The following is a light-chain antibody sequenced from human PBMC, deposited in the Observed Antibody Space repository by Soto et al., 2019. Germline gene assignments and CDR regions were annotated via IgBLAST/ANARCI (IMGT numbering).Light chain of an antibody. CDR2: EVS. V-gene: IGLV2-14*01. CDR3: QSYDRSLSSPI. CDR1: SSDVGGYNY. J-gene: IGLJ2*01. Sequence: QSALTQPASVSGSPGQSITISCTGTSSDVGGYNYVSWYQQHPGKAPKLMIYEVSNRPSGVSNRFSGSKSGNTASLTISGRQAEDEADYYCQSYDRSLSSPIFGGGTKLTV.